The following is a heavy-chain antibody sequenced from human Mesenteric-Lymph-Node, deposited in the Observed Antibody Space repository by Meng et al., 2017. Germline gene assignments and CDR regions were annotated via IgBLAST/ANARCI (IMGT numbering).Heavy chain of an antibody. J-gene: IGHJ4*02. D-gene: IGHD2-15*01. CDR3: ARSNIVVVVAAGYDY. V-gene: IGHV3-48*03. Sequence: GESLKISCAASGFTFSSYEMNWVRQAPGKGLEWVSYISSSGRTIYYADPVKGRFTISRDNSKNTLYLQMNSLGAEDTAVYYCARSNIVVVVAAGYDYWGQGTLVTVSS. CDR2: ISSSGRTI. CDR1: GFTFSSYE.